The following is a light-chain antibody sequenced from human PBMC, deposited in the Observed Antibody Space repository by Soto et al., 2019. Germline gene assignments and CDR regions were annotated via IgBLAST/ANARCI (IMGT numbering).Light chain of an antibody. CDR2: EGS. V-gene: IGLV2-23*01. CDR1: SSDVGSYNL. Sequence: QSALTQPASVSGSPGQSITISCTGTSSDVGSYNLVSWYQQHPCKAPKLMIYEGSKRPSGVSNRVSGSKSGNTASLTISGLQAEDEADYYCCSYAGSRVFGGGTKLTVL. J-gene: IGLJ3*02. CDR3: CSYAGSRV.